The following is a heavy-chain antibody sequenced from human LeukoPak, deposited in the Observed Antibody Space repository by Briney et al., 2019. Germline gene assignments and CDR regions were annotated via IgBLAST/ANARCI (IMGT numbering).Heavy chain of an antibody. Sequence: GESLKISCKASGYSFTTYWIAWVRQMPGKGLEWIGVIYPGDSDTRYSPSFQGQVTISADKSITTAYLQWSSLKASDTAMYYCTRRNGDYAWFVPWGQETLVTVSS. CDR3: TRRNGDYAWFVP. CDR2: IYPGDSDT. J-gene: IGHJ5*02. D-gene: IGHD4-17*01. CDR1: GYSFTTYW. V-gene: IGHV5-51*01.